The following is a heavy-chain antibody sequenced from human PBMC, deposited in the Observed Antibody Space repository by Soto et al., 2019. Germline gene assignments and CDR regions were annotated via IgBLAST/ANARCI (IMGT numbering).Heavy chain of an antibody. Sequence: GGSLRLSCAASGFTFSSYAMSWVRQAPGKGLEWVSAISGSGGSTYYADSVKGRFTISRDNSKNTLYLQMNSLRAEDTAVYYCAKDSYDFWSGYLDAFDIWGQGTMVTVSS. CDR2: ISGSGGST. D-gene: IGHD3-3*01. J-gene: IGHJ3*02. CDR1: GFTFSSYA. V-gene: IGHV3-23*01. CDR3: AKDSYDFWSGYLDAFDI.